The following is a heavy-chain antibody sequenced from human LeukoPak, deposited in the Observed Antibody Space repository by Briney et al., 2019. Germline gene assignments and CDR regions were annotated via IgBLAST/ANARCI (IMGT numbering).Heavy chain of an antibody. V-gene: IGHV4-4*09. J-gene: IGHJ3*02. Sequence: SETPSLTRSLSGVSISIFQWYWIRPPPGQGLEGIGYEQSSGSTDYNPSLESRVTISRDTSKNQFSLRLSSVTAADTALYYCATNAGPAPHDAFDIWGQGTMVTVSS. CDR3: ATNAGPAPHDAFDI. D-gene: IGHD2-2*01. CDR2: EQSSGST. CDR1: GVSISIFQ.